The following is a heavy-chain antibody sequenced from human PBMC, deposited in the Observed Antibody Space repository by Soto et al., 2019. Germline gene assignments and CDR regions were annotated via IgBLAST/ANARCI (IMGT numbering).Heavy chain of an antibody. CDR3: ARLGPKDYSSSWYWLDP. V-gene: IGHV5-10-1*01. CDR1: GYSFTSYW. D-gene: IGHD6-13*01. CDR2: IDPSDSYT. J-gene: IGHJ5*02. Sequence: PGESLKISCKGSGYSFTSYWISWVRQMPGKGLEWMGRIDPSDSYTNYSPSFQGHVTISADKSISTAYLQWSSLKASDTAMYYCARLGPKDYSSSWYWLDPWGQGTLVTVYS.